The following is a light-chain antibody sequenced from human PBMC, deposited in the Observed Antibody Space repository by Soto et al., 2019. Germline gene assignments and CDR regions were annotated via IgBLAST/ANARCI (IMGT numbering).Light chain of an antibody. Sequence: DIQMTQPPSTLSGSVGDRVTITCRASQTISSWLAWYQQTPGKATKLLIYEASTLKSGLPSRFSGSGSRTEFILTISSLQPDDFATYYCQHYSSYSEAFGQGTKVDIK. CDR3: QHYSSYSEA. CDR1: QTISSW. J-gene: IGKJ1*01. V-gene: IGKV1-5*03. CDR2: EAS.